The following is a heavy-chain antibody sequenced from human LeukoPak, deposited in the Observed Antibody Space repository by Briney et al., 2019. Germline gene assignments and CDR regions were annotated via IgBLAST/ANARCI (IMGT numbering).Heavy chain of an antibody. Sequence: GGSLRLSCAASGFTFSSYGMHWVRQAPGKGLEWVAFIRYDGSNKYYADSVKGRFTISRDNSKNTLSLQMNSLRVEDTAVYYCARGPLARGYSYGRLDYWGQGTLVTVSS. CDR2: IRYDGSNK. CDR1: GFTFSSYG. CDR3: ARGPLARGYSYGRLDY. D-gene: IGHD5-18*01. J-gene: IGHJ4*02. V-gene: IGHV3-30*02.